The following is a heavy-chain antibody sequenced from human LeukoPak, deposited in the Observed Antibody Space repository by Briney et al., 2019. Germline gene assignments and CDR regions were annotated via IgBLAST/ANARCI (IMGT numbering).Heavy chain of an antibody. CDR3: ARARRIIAAAWFDP. Sequence: PSETLSLTCTVSGGSISSYYWSWIRQPPGKGLEWIGYIYYSGSTNYNPSLERRVTISVETSKNQFSLKLSSVTAADTAVYYCARARRIIAAAWFDPWGQGTLVTVSS. J-gene: IGHJ5*02. V-gene: IGHV4-59*01. CDR1: GGSISSYY. D-gene: IGHD6-13*01. CDR2: IYYSGST.